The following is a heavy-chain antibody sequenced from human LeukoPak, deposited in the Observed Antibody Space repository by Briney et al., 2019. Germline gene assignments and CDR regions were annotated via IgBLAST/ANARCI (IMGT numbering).Heavy chain of an antibody. V-gene: IGHV3-23*01. J-gene: IGHJ6*02. CDR1: GFTFTSYA. CDR2: IGGSGGST. Sequence: GRSLRLSCVASGFTFTSYAISSVRQAPGNWLEWVSAIGGSGGSTYHADSVKGRFTVSRDDFKNTLYLQMNSLRVEDTAVYYCAKDEAPAAGSWNYYYGMDVWGQGTTVTVSS. D-gene: IGHD6-13*01. CDR3: AKDEAPAAGSWNYYYGMDV.